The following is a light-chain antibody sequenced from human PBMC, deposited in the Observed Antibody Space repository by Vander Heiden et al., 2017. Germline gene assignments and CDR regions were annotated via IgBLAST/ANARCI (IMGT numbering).Light chain of an antibody. CDR3: QAWDNSTAWKV. CDR1: KLGDKY. Sequence: SYELTQPPSVSVSPEQTATITCSGDKLGDKYACWYQQKPGQSPLLVIYQDNKRPSGIPERFSGSNSGNTATLTISGTQAMDEADYDGQAWDNSTAWKVLGGGTKLNV. V-gene: IGLV3-1*01. CDR2: QDN. J-gene: IGLJ2*01.